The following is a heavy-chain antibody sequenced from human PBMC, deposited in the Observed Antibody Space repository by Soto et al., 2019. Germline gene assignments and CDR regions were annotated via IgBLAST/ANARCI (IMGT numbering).Heavy chain of an antibody. V-gene: IGHV4-4*02. D-gene: IGHD2-21*02. Sequence: PSETLSLTCAVSGGSIRSGNWWSWVRQPPGKGLEWIADIYDSGSTNYNPSLKSRVTKSENTSKNQFSLKLSSVTDADTAVYYCARDHRYCGGNFLYNYFDVWGQGTLVTVSS. J-gene: IGHJ4*02. CDR3: ARDHRYCGGNFLYNYFDV. CDR2: IYDSGST. CDR1: GGSIRSGNW.